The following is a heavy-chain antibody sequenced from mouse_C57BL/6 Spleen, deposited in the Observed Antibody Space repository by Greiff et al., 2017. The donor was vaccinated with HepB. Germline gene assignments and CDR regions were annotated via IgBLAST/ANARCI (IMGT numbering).Heavy chain of an antibody. J-gene: IGHJ3*01. CDR3: VRLAFAY. CDR1: GFSFNTYA. V-gene: IGHV10-1*01. CDR2: IRSKSNNYAT. Sequence: EVKLQESGGGLVQPKGSLKLSCAASGFSFNTYAMNWVRQAPGKGLEWVARIRSKSNNYATYYADSVKDRFTISRDDSESMLYLQMNNLKTEDTAMYYCVRLAFAYWGQGTLVTVSA.